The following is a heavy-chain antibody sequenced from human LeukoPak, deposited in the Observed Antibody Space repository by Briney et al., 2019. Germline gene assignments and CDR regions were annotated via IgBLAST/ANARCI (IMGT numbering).Heavy chain of an antibody. CDR1: GYTFTSYA. CDR2: INAGNGNT. V-gene: IGHV1-3*01. J-gene: IGHJ3*02. CDR3: ARDQWLVLNAFDI. D-gene: IGHD6-19*01. Sequence: ASVKVSCKASGYTFTSYAMHWVRQAPGQRLEWMGWINAGNGNTKYSQKFQGRVTITRDTSASTAYTELSSLRSEDTAVYYCARDQWLVLNAFDIWGQGTMVTVSS.